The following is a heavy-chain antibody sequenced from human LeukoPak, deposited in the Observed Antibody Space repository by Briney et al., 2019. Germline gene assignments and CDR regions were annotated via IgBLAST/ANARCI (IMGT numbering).Heavy chain of an antibody. CDR1: GFTFSSYA. J-gene: IGHJ4*02. CDR3: ARDRPWLDFDY. V-gene: IGHV3-30-3*01. Sequence: GGSLRLSCEASGFTFSSYAMHWARQAPGKGLEWVAVISYDGSNKYYADSLRGRFTISRDNSKNTVYLQMNSLRAEDTAVYYCARDRPWLDFDYWGQGTLVTVSS. D-gene: IGHD6-19*01. CDR2: ISYDGSNK.